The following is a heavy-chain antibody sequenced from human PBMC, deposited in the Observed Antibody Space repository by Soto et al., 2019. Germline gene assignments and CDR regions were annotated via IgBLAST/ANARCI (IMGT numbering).Heavy chain of an antibody. Sequence: QVQLVQSGAEVKKPGSSVKVSCMASGGTFSSYAISWVRQAPGQGLEWMGGIIPIFGTANYAQKFQGRVTITADESTSTAYMELSSMRSDDTVVYYCARIPGGGYYVPGARGWFDPWGQGTLVTVSS. D-gene: IGHD4-17*01. CDR3: ARIPGGGYYVPGARGWFDP. J-gene: IGHJ5*02. CDR1: GGTFSSYA. CDR2: IIPIFGTA. V-gene: IGHV1-69*01.